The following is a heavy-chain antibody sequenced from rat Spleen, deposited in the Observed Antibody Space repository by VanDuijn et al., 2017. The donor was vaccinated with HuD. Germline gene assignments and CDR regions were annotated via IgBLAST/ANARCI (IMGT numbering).Heavy chain of an antibody. V-gene: IGHV5-25*01. CDR3: ATAKIATSTGGFDF. Sequence: EVQLVESGGGLVQPGRSLKLSCAASGFTYSNYVMAWVRQAPTKGLEWVASISTGGGNTYYRDSVKGRFTLSRDNAKSTLYLQMDSLRSEDTATYFCATAKIATSTGGFDFWGPGTMVTVSS. J-gene: IGHJ1*01. D-gene: IGHD1-2*01. CDR2: ISTGGGNT. CDR1: GFTYSNYV.